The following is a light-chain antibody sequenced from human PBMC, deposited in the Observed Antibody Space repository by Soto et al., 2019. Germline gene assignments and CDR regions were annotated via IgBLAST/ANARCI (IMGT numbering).Light chain of an antibody. CDR1: SGHSSYA. J-gene: IGLJ3*02. CDR2: LNSDGSH. V-gene: IGLV4-69*01. CDR3: QTWGV. Sequence: QSVLTQSPSASASLGASVKLTCTLSSGHSSYAIAWHQQQPEKGPRYLMRLNSDGSHSKGDGIPDRFSGSSSGAERYLTISRLQSEDEADYYCQTWGVFGGGTKLTVL.